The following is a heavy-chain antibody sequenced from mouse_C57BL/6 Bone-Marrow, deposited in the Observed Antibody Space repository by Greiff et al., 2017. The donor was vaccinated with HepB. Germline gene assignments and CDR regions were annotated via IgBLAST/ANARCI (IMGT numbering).Heavy chain of an antibody. CDR2: IYPGDGDT. Sequence: VQLQQSGPELVKPGASVKISCKASGYAFSSSWMNWVKQRPGKGLEWIGRIYPGDGDTNYNGKFKGKATLTADKSSSTAYMQLSSLTSEDSAVYFCARYGYYPYYAMDYWGQGTSVTVSS. D-gene: IGHD2-3*01. CDR1: GYAFSSSW. CDR3: ARYGYYPYYAMDY. V-gene: IGHV1-82*01. J-gene: IGHJ4*01.